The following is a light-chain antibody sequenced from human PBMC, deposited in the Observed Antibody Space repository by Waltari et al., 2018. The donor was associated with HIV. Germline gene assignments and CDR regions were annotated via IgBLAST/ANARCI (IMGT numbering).Light chain of an antibody. V-gene: IGLV2-11*01. J-gene: IGLJ3*02. Sequence: QSALTQPRSVSGSPGQSVTVSCTGSNSDIGTYDYVYWYQQYPDKAPKLIIYDVNSRPLGVPDRFSGSKSGNTAYLTISGLQPEDEGDYFCTSYTSSDTWVFGGGTKVTVL. CDR3: TSYTSSDTWV. CDR2: DVN. CDR1: NSDIGTYDY.